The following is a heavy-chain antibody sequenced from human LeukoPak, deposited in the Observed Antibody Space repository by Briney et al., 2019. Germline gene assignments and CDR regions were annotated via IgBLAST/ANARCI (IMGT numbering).Heavy chain of an antibody. V-gene: IGHV4-4*02. CDR3: ARASYYYGSGSPPAFDI. CDR1: GGSISSSNW. D-gene: IGHD3-10*01. Sequence: SETLSLTCAVSGGSISSSNWWSWVRQPPGEGLEWIGEIYHSGSTNYNPSLKSRVTISVDKSKNQFSLKLSSVTAADTAVYYCARASYYYGSGSPPAFDIWGQGTMVTVSS. J-gene: IGHJ3*02. CDR2: IYHSGST.